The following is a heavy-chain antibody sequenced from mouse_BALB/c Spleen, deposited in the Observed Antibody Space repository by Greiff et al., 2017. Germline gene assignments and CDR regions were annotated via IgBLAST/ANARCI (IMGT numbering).Heavy chain of an antibody. D-gene: IGHD2-1*01. J-gene: IGHJ3*01. V-gene: IGHV1S135*01. CDR1: GYAFTSYN. Sequence: EVKLQESGPELVKPGASVKVSCKASGYAFTSYNMYWVKQSHGKSLEWIGYIDPYNGGTSYNQKFKGKATLTVDKSSSTAYMHLNSLTSEDSAVYYCARGNYGNYWFAYWGQGTLVTVSA. CDR2: IDPYNGGT. CDR3: ARGNYGNYWFAY.